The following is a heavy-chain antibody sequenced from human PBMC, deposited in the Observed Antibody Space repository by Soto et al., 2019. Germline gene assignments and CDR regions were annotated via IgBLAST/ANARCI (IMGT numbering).Heavy chain of an antibody. V-gene: IGHV4-59*01. J-gene: IGHJ3*01. CDR3: ARLWGCAFDF. D-gene: IGHD2-21*01. Sequence: QVQLQEAGPGLVKPSETLSLTCTISSGSISSYYWSWIRQPPGKGLEWLGYIHYSGSTNYNPSLKSGVTISVDASQTHYSLKLSCVTAADTAVYYCARLWGCAFDFWGQGTMVTVYS. CDR1: SGSISSYY. CDR2: IHYSGST.